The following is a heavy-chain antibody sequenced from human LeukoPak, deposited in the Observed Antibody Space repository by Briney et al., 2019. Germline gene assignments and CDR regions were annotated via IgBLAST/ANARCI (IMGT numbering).Heavy chain of an antibody. CDR3: ARTSVTAPLGAFDI. J-gene: IGHJ3*02. CDR2: INPTGGTT. CDR1: GGTFSSYA. V-gene: IGHV1-46*01. Sequence: GASVKVSCKASGGTFSSYAISWVRQAPGQGLEWMAIINPTGGTTAYAQKFQGRVTVTRDTSTSTVYMELSSLRSDDTAVYYCARTSVTAPLGAFDIWGQGTMVTVSS. D-gene: IGHD6-6*01.